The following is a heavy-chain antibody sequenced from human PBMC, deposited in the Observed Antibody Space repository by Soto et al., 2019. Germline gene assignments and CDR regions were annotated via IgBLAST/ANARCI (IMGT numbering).Heavy chain of an antibody. CDR1: GDSVSSNNTS. V-gene: IGHV6-1*01. J-gene: IGHJ6*02. CDR3: ARTIATTGAMDV. CDR2: TYFRSKLYN. D-gene: IGHD6-13*01. Sequence: PSQTLSLTCAISGDSVSSNNTSWDWIRQSPSRGLEWLGRTYFRSKLYNDYAVSVKSRITINPDTSKNQFSLQLNSVTPEDTAVYYCARTIATTGAMDVWGQGTTVTVSS.